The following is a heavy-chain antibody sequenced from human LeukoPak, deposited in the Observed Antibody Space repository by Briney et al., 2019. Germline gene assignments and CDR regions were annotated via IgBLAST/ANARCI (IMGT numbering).Heavy chain of an antibody. V-gene: IGHV3-23*01. CDR3: AKGRGGYNYYYYMDV. J-gene: IGHJ6*03. D-gene: IGHD3-10*01. Sequence: PGGSLRLSSAASGFTFSSYAMSWVRQAPGKGLEWGSAISGSGGSTYYADSVKGRFTISRDNSKNTLYLQMNSLRAEDTAVYYCAKGRGGYNYYYYMDVWGKGTTVTVSS. CDR1: GFTFSSYA. CDR2: ISGSGGST.